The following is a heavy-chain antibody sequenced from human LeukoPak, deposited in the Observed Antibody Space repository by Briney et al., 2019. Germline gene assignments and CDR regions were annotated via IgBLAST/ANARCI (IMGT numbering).Heavy chain of an antibody. V-gene: IGHV1-24*01. D-gene: IGHD4-17*01. J-gene: IGHJ4*02. CDR2: FDPEDGET. Sequence: ASVKVSCKVSGYTLTELSMHWVRQAPGKGLEWMGGFDPEDGETIYAQKFQGRVTMTEDTSTDTAYMELSSLRSEDTAMYYCATPHNYGDYGSFDYWGQGTLVTVSS. CDR3: ATPHNYGDYGSFDY. CDR1: GYTLTELS.